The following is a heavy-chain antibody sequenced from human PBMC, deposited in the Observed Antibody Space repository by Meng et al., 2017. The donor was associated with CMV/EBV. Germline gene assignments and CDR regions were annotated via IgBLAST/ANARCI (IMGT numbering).Heavy chain of an antibody. CDR2: IDPGVSGT. CDR3: ARYDYCSGGSCYVLSYYYGMDV. D-gene: IGHD2-15*01. V-gene: IGHV5-51*01. J-gene: IGHJ6*02. CDR1: RYSFTSYW. Sequence: GESPMISRKGSRYSFTSYWIGWVRQMPGKGLERIGIIDPGVSGTRYSPSFQGKVTISADKSISTAYMQWRSLKDSDTDMYYCARYDYCSGGSCYVLSYYYGMDVWGQGTTVTVSS.